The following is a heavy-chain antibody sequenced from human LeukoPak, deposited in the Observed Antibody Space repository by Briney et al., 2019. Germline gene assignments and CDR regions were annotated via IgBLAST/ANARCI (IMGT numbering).Heavy chain of an antibody. Sequence: SETLSLTCTVSGGSISSCYWSWIRQPPGKGLEWIGYIYYSGSTNYNPSLKSRVTISVDTSKNQFSLKLSSVTAADTAVYYCARVVGDYTNEGFFDYWGQGTLVTVSS. D-gene: IGHD4-17*01. CDR1: GGSISSCY. CDR2: IYYSGST. V-gene: IGHV4-59*01. CDR3: ARVVGDYTNEGFFDY. J-gene: IGHJ4*02.